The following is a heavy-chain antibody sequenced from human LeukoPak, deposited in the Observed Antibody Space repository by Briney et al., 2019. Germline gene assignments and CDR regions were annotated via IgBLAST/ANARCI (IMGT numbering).Heavy chain of an antibody. CDR2: ISGSGGST. CDR1: GFTFSSYA. V-gene: IGHV3-23*01. J-gene: IGHJ4*02. D-gene: IGHD6-13*01. CDR3: AKGRDSSGWYGFDY. Sequence: SGGSLRLSCAASGFTFSSYAMSWVRQAPGKGLEWVSAISGSGGSTYYADSVKGRFTISRDNSKNTLYLQMNSLRAEDTAVYYCAKGRDSSGWYGFDYWGQGTLVTVSS.